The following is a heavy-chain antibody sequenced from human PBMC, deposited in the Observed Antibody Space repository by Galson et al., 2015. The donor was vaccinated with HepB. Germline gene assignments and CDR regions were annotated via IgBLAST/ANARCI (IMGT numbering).Heavy chain of an antibody. CDR3: ARPRYCSSATCTAAFDS. CDR2: IYYGGSGTT. J-gene: IGHJ4*02. CDR1: GGSIVSSGHY. Sequence: SETLSLTCSVSGGSIVSSGHYWGWIRQPPGKGLEWIGRIYYGGSGTTLYNPSLKSRVTISVHPTRTQVSLELTSEPAADTVVYYCARPRYCSSATCTAAFDSWGQGILVTVSS. V-gene: IGHV4-39*01. D-gene: IGHD2-2*01.